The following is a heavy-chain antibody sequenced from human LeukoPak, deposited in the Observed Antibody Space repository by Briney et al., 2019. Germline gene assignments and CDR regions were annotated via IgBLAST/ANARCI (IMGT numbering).Heavy chain of an antibody. CDR1: GYTFTGYY. CDR2: INPNSGGT. D-gene: IGHD6-19*01. J-gene: IGHJ4*02. CDR3: ARETANYYSSGWYMG. Sequence: ASVKVSCKASGYTFTGYYMHWVRQAPGQGLEWMGWINPNSGGTNYAQKFQGRVTMTRDTSISTAYMELSRLRSDDTAVYYCARETANYYSSGWYMGWGQGTLVTVSS. V-gene: IGHV1-2*02.